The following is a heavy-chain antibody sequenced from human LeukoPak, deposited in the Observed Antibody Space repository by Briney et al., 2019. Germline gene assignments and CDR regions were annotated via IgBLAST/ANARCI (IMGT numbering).Heavy chain of an antibody. Sequence: GGSLRLSCAASGFTFRSHAMSWVRQAPGKGLERVSAIVGSGDNTYYADSVKGRFTISRDNSKNTLYLQMNSLRADDTAVYFCGRYDYNRYVAYWGQGTLVTVSS. CDR3: GRYDYNRYVAY. J-gene: IGHJ4*02. CDR2: IVGSGDNT. V-gene: IGHV3-23*01. D-gene: IGHD5-24*01. CDR1: GFTFRSHA.